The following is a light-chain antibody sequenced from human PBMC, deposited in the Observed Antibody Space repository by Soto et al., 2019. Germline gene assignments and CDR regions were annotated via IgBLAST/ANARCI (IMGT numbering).Light chain of an antibody. V-gene: IGKV1-12*01. CDR1: QDISIW. Sequence: DIQMTQSPSSVSASVGDRVTITCRASQDISIWLAWYQQKPGKAPNILIYAASSLQSGVPSRFNGSGSGTDFTLTISSLQPEDFATYYCQQANSFPITFGQGTRLEIK. CDR2: AAS. J-gene: IGKJ5*01. CDR3: QQANSFPIT.